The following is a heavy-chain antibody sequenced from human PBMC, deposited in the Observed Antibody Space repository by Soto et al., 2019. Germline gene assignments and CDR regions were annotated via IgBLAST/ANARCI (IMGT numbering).Heavy chain of an antibody. V-gene: IGHV1-18*01. Sequence: ASVKLSCKASGYTFTSYGISWVRQAPGQGLEWMGWISAYNGNTNYAQKLQGRVTMTTDTSTSTAYMELRSLRSDDTAVYYCARVLRFLEWPSRSYYYYYMDVWGKGTTVTVSS. CDR3: ARVLRFLEWPSRSYYYYYMDV. D-gene: IGHD3-3*01. J-gene: IGHJ6*03. CDR1: GYTFTSYG. CDR2: ISAYNGNT.